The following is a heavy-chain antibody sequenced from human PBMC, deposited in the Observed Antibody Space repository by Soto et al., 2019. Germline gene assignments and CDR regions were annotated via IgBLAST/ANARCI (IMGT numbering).Heavy chain of an antibody. CDR1: GGSISSSNW. CDR3: ARVEDGDYVGWYFDL. Sequence: QVQLQESGPGLVKPSGTLSLTCAVSGGSISSSNWWSWVRQPPGKGLEWIGEIYHSGSTNYNPSLTSRVTISADKSKNQFPLKLSSVTAADTAVYYCARVEDGDYVGWYFDLWGRGTLVTVSS. D-gene: IGHD4-17*01. V-gene: IGHV4-4*02. CDR2: IYHSGST. J-gene: IGHJ2*01.